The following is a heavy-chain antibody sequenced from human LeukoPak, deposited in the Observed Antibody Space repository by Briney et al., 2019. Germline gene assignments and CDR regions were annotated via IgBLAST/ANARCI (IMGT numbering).Heavy chain of an antibody. V-gene: IGHV3-11*01. CDR1: GFTFSDYY. CDR3: AKDGSYYDSSGYYYQTDY. CDR2: ISSSGSTI. Sequence: GGSLRLSCAASGFTFSDYYMSWLRQAPGKGLEWVSYISSSGSTIYYADSVKGRFTISRDNSKNTLYLQMNSLRAEDTAVYYCAKDGSYYDSSGYYYQTDYWGQGTLVTVSS. J-gene: IGHJ4*02. D-gene: IGHD3-22*01.